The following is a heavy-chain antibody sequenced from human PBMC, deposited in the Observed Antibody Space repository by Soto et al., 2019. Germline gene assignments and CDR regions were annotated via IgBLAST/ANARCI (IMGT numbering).Heavy chain of an antibody. CDR2: VSVYNGDI. CDR3: TRYPYVKDACHL. V-gene: IGHV1-18*01. CDR1: GFAFSEYG. D-gene: IGHD1-1*01. J-gene: IGHJ3*01. Sequence: QVQLVQSGAEVKKPGASVKVSCKASGFAFSEYGFSWVRQAPGQGLEWMAWVSVYNGDINYAQRFQGRVTMTTGTSTETVYMEMRSLRSDDTAVYYCTRYPYVKDACHLGGQGTLVRVSS.